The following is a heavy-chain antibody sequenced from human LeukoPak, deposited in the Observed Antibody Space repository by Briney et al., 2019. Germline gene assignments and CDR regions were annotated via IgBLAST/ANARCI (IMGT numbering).Heavy chain of an antibody. J-gene: IGHJ6*02. CDR3: AKDHDYGDYRTHCGMDV. CDR2: ISWNSGSI. CDR1: GFTFDDYA. D-gene: IGHD4-17*01. Sequence: GGSLRLSCAASGFTFDDYAMHWVRQAPGKGLEWVSGISWNSGSIGYADSVKGRFTISRDNAKNSLYLQMNSLRAEDTALYYCAKDHDYGDYRTHCGMDVWGQGTTVTVSS. V-gene: IGHV3-9*01.